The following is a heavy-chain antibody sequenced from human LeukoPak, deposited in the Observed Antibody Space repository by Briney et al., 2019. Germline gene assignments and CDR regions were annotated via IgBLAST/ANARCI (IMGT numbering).Heavy chain of an antibody. D-gene: IGHD6-13*01. CDR2: INPSIGSA. Sequence: PSVKVSCKPSGYTFTSYYMHWVPQAPGQRLQCRGIINPSIGSASYAQTLQGRVTMTRDTSTSTVYMELSSLRSEDTAVYYCATTVVSSSWYWDYYYYYMDVWGKGTTVTVSS. CDR3: ATTVVSSSWYWDYYYYYMDV. J-gene: IGHJ6*03. V-gene: IGHV1-46*03. CDR1: GYTFTSYY.